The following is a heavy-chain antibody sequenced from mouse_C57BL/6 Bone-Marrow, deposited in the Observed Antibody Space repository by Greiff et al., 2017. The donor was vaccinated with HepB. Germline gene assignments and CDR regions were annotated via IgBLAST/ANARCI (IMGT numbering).Heavy chain of an antibody. CDR2: INPYNGGT. D-gene: IGHD1-1*01. V-gene: IGHV1-19*01. CDR1: GYTFTDYY. J-gene: IGHJ4*01. Sequence: SGPVLVKPGASVKMSCKASGYTFTDYYMNWVKQSHGKSLEWIGVINPYNGGTSYNQKFKGKATLTVDKSSSTAYMELNSLTSEDSAVYYCAYGRPYYYAMDYWGQGTSVTVSS. CDR3: AYGRPYYYAMDY.